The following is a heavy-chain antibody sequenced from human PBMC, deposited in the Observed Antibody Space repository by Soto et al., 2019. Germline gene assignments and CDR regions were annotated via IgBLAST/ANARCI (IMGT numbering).Heavy chain of an antibody. J-gene: IGHJ4*02. CDR1: GFTVSSNY. CDR2: IYSGGST. CDR3: AREPTGIVASALYFDY. V-gene: IGHV3-53*02. Sequence: EAQLVETGGGLIQPGGSLRLSCAASGFTVSSNYMSWVRQAPGKGLEWVSVIYSGGSTYYADSVKGRFTISRDNSKNTLYLQMNSLRAEDTAVYYCAREPTGIVASALYFDYWGQGTLVTVSS. D-gene: IGHD5-12*01.